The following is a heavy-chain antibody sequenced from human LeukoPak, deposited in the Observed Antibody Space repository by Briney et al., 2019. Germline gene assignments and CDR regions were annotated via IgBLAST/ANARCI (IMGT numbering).Heavy chain of an antibody. Sequence: SETLSLTCTVSGGSISSSSYYWGWIRQPPGKGLEWIGSIYYSGSTYYNPSLKSRVTISVDTSKNQFSLKLSSVTAADTAVYYCARQYSSSWGYFDYWGQGTLVTVSS. CDR2: IYYSGST. D-gene: IGHD6-13*01. J-gene: IGHJ4*02. CDR1: GGSISSSSYY. V-gene: IGHV4-39*01. CDR3: ARQYSSSWGYFDY.